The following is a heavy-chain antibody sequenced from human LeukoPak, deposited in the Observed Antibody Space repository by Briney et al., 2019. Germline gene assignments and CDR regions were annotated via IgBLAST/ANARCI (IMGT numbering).Heavy chain of an antibody. J-gene: IGHJ5*02. CDR3: ARELGTSWFDP. V-gene: IGHV1-18*04. Sequence: GASVKVSCKASGYTFTGYYMHWVRQAPGQGLEWMGWISAYNGNTNYAQKLQGRVTMTTDTSTSTAYMELRSLRSDDTAVYCCARELGTSWFDPWGQGTLVTVSS. CDR2: ISAYNGNT. D-gene: IGHD1-1*01. CDR1: GYTFTGYY.